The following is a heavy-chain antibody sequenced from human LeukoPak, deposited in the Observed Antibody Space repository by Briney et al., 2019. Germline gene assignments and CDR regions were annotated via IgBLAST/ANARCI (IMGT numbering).Heavy chain of an antibody. CDR2: INPKSGGP. J-gene: IGHJ5*02. CDR1: GYTFTGYY. Sequence: GASVKVSCKASGYTFTGYYMHWVRQAPGQGLEWMGRINPKSGGPNYAHKFQGRVTMTRDTSISTAYMELSRLRSDDTAVYYCARGATNFWFDPWGQGTLVTVSS. CDR3: ARGATNFWFDP. D-gene: IGHD2-8*01. V-gene: IGHV1-2*06.